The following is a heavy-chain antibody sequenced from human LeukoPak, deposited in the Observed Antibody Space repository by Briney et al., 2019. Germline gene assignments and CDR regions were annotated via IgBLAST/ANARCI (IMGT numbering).Heavy chain of an antibody. D-gene: IGHD2-8*01. CDR3: ARCISSYYYMDV. CDR1: GFTFSRYA. CDR2: IKQDGSEK. Sequence: GGSLRLSCAASGFTFSRYAMHWVRQAPGMGLAWVANIKQDGSEKYYVDSVKGRFTISRDNAKNSLYLQMNSLRAEDTAVYYCARCISSYYYMDVWGKGTTVTVSS. V-gene: IGHV3-7*01. J-gene: IGHJ6*03.